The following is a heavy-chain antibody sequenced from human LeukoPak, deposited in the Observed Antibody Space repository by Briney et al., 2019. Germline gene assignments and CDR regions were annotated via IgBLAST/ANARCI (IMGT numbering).Heavy chain of an antibody. V-gene: IGHV3-21*01. D-gene: IGHD3-9*01. CDR2: ISSSSSYI. CDR1: GFTFSSYS. Sequence: GGSLRLSCAASGFTFSSYSMNWVRQAPGKGLEWVSSISSSSSYIYYADSVKGRFTISRDNAKNSLYLQMNSLRAEDTAVYYCAGLVIRTYYYYDMDVWGKGTTVTVSS. J-gene: IGHJ6*04. CDR3: AGLVIRTYYYYDMDV.